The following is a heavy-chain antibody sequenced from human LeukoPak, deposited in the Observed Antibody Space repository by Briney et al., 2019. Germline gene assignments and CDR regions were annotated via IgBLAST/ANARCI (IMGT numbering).Heavy chain of an antibody. CDR2: ISSSSSYI. J-gene: IGHJ6*04. CDR1: GFIFSSYS. D-gene: IGHD3-10*01. CDR3: ASSTSYYYGSGSFYGMDV. V-gene: IGHV3-21*01. Sequence: GGSLRLSCAASGFIFSSYSMNWVRQAPGKGLEWVSSISSSSSYIYYADSVKGRFTISRDNAKNSLYLQMNSLRAEDTAVYYCASSTSYYYGSGSFYGMDVWGKGTTVTASS.